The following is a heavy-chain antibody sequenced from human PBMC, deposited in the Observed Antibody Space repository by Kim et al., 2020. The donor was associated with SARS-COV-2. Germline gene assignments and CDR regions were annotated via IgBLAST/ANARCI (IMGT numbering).Heavy chain of an antibody. CDR2: MSPSTGNT. Sequence: ASVKVSCKASGYTFTAFDISWVRQVPGQGPEWLGWMSPSTGNTGYAQKFQGRVALTRTTSITTAYMELSSLESEDTAFYYCAFLGIETGFVYWGQGAPVT. CDR1: GYTFTAFD. J-gene: IGHJ4*02. D-gene: IGHD3-9*01. V-gene: IGHV1-8*01. CDR3: AFLGIETGFVY.